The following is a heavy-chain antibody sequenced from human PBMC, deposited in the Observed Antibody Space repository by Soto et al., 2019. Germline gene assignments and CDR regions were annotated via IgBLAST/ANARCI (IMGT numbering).Heavy chain of an antibody. CDR2: ISAYNGNT. CDR1: GYTFTSYG. CDR3: ARDQPGGDYVGWFDP. J-gene: IGHJ5*02. Sequence: QVQLVQSGAEVKKPGASVKVSCKASGYTFTSYGISWVRQAPGQGLEWMGWISAYNGNTNYAQKLQGRVTMTTDTSTSTAYMELRSMRSDDTAVYYCARDQPGGDYVGWFDPWGQGTLVTVSS. V-gene: IGHV1-18*04. D-gene: IGHD4-17*01.